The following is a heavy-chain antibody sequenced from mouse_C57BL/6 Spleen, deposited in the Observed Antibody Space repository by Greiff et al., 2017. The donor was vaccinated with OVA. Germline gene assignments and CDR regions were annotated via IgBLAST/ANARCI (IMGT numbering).Heavy chain of an antibody. CDR2: ISDGGSYT. V-gene: IGHV5-4*01. CDR1: GFTFSSYA. CDR3: ARDQDYYGSSYGYFDV. D-gene: IGHD1-1*01. Sequence: EVMLVESGGGLVKPGGSLKLSCAASGFTFSSYAMSWVRQTPEKRLEWVATISDGGSYTYYPDNVKGRFTISRDNAKNNLYLQMSHLKSEDTAMYYCARDQDYYGSSYGYFDVWGTGTTVTVSS. J-gene: IGHJ1*03.